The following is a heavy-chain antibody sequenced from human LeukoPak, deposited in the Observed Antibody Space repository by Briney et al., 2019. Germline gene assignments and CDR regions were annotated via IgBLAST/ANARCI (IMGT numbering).Heavy chain of an antibody. D-gene: IGHD1-26*01. J-gene: IGHJ1*01. CDR1: GYTFTSYA. Sequence: ASVKVSCKASGYTFTSYAMNWVRQAPGQGLEWMGWINTNTGNQTYAQGFTGRFVFSLDTSVSTAYLQISSLKAEDTAVYYCARDAPGGSYYYGAQEYFQHWGQGTLVTVSS. V-gene: IGHV7-4-1*02. CDR3: ARDAPGGSYYYGAQEYFQH. CDR2: INTNTGNQ.